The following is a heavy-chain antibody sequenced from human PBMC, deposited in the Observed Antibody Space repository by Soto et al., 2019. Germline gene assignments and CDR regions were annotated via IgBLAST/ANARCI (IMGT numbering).Heavy chain of an antibody. CDR3: TTDYYDATGYYGYFQY. J-gene: IGHJ1*01. V-gene: IGHV3-15*01. Sequence: EVQLVESGGGLVEPGGSLRLSCAASGFTFNNAWMSWVRQAPGKGLEWGGRIKSKKDGGATDLAAPVKGRFAISRDDSKNTLYLQMNSLKTEDTAVYFCTTDYYDATGYYGYFQYWGQGTLLTVSS. CDR1: GFTFNNAW. D-gene: IGHD3-22*01. CDR2: IKSKKDGGAT.